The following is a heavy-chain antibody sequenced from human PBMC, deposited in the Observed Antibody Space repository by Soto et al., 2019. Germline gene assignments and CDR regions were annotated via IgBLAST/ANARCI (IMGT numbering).Heavy chain of an antibody. CDR1: GFTFSSYS. Sequence: PGGSLRLSCAASGFTFSSYSRNWVRQAPGKGLEWVSYISGSTNTIYYADSVKGRFTISRDNAKNSLYLQMNSLRDEDTAVYYCARERLTLSYGLDVWGQGTTVTVSS. CDR2: ISGSTNTI. J-gene: IGHJ6*02. D-gene: IGHD2-21*02. V-gene: IGHV3-48*02. CDR3: ARERLTLSYGLDV.